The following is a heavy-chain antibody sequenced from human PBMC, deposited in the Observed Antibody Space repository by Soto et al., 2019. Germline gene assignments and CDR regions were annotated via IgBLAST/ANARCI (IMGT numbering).Heavy chain of an antibody. Sequence: ASVKVSCKASGGTFSSYAIRWVRPAPGQGLEWMGAVIPIFGTANCAQKFQGRVTITAAESKGTAYMELRSMRTEETDVYYCARDRAYCGFDCNGDYCGQGNLVTFAS. CDR2: VIPIFGTA. D-gene: IGHD2-21*02. V-gene: IGHV1-69*13. CDR3: ARDRAYCGFDCNGDY. J-gene: IGHJ4*02. CDR1: GGTFSSYA.